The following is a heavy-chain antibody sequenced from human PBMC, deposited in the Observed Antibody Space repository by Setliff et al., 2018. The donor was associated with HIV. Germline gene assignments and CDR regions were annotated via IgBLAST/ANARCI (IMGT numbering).Heavy chain of an antibody. CDR1: GFSVSDDW. J-gene: IGHJ4*02. D-gene: IGHD3-16*01. Sequence: LRLSCAASGFSVSDDWMSWVRQTPGKRLEWVGRIKSIISGGTTDYAAPVKDRFTIPRDDSKNMVYLQMNSLKTEDTAVYYCTTGGGGANWGQGTLVTVSS. CDR3: TTGGGGAN. CDR2: IKSIISGGTT. V-gene: IGHV3-15*01.